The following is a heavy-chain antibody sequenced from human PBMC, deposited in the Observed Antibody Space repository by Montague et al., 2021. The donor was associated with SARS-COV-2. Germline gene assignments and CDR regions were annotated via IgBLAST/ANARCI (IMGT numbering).Heavy chain of an antibody. Sequence: SETLSLTCAVYGGSFSDYYWSWIRQPPGKGLEWIGEINHTGATNHNPSLKSRVTLSMDTSKNQFSLNLKSVTAADTAVYYCARGLIRINMAVVIFIGSQYWFDSWGQGTLVTVTS. J-gene: IGHJ5*01. V-gene: IGHV4-34*01. CDR2: INHTGAT. CDR3: ARGLIRINMAVVIFIGSQYWFDS. CDR1: GGSFSDYY. D-gene: IGHD3-22*01.